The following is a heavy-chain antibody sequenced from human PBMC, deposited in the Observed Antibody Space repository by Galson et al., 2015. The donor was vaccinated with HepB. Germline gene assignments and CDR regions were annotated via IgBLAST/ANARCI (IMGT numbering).Heavy chain of an antibody. Sequence: SLRLSCAASGFTFDDYTMHWVRQAPGKGLEWVSLISWDGGSTYYADSVKGRFTISRDNSKNSLYLQMNSLRTEDTALYYCAKDTYSYGYGFDPWGQGTLVTVSS. CDR3: AKDTYSYGYGFDP. D-gene: IGHD5-18*01. CDR2: ISWDGGST. J-gene: IGHJ5*02. V-gene: IGHV3-43*01. CDR1: GFTFDDYT.